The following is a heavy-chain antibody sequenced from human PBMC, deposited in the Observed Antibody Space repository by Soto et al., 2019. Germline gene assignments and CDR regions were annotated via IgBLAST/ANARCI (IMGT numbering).Heavy chain of an antibody. CDR3: SRGYGDYGVYWFDP. CDR1: GGSISSGDYY. CDR2: IYYSGST. Sequence: QVQLQESGPGLVKPSQTLSLTCTVSGGSISSGDYYWSWIRQPPGKGLEWIGYIYYSGSTYYNPSLKNRVTISVDTSKNQFSLKLSSVTAADTAVYDRSRGYGDYGVYWFDPWGQGTLVTVSS. D-gene: IGHD4-17*01. V-gene: IGHV4-30-4*01. J-gene: IGHJ5*02.